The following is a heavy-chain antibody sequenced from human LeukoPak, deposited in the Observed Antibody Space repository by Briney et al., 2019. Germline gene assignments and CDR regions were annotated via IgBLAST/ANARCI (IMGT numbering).Heavy chain of an antibody. J-gene: IGHJ4*02. CDR1: GFTFSSYW. CDR2: IKLDGSEK. V-gene: IGHV3-7*01. CDR3: AGLGYYDFWSGYQYGDY. D-gene: IGHD3-3*01. Sequence: GGSLRLTCAASGFTFSSYWMSWVRQAPGKGLEWLANIKLDGSEKYYVDSVKGRFTISRDNAKNSLYLQMNSLRAEDTAVYYCAGLGYYDFWSGYQYGDYWGQGTLVTVSS.